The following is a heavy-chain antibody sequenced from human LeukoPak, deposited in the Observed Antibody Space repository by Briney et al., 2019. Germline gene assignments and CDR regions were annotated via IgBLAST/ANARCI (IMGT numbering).Heavy chain of an antibody. CDR2: IYYSGST. D-gene: IGHD4-17*01. Sequence: PSETLSLTCTVSGGSISSSSYYRGWIRQPPGKGLEWIGYIYYSGSTNYNPSLKSRVTISVDTSKNQFSLKLSSVTAADTAVYYCASTFNYGDYVRPLYYFDYWGQGTLVTVSS. CDR1: GGSISSSSYY. J-gene: IGHJ4*02. V-gene: IGHV4-61*05. CDR3: ASTFNYGDYVRPLYYFDY.